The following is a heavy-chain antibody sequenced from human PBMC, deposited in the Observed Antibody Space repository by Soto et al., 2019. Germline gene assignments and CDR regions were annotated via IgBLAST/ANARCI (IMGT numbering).Heavy chain of an antibody. J-gene: IGHJ3*01. CDR1: GLTFSNYG. CDR3: EGRDDPFHV. Sequence: QVQLVESGGGVVQPERSLRLSCVATGLTFSNYGIHWVRQAPGRGLEWVAVIWHDGSQKYSADSVRSRFTISRDNSTNTVYLQMNSLRAEDTAVYYCEGRDDPFHVWGQGTMVTVSS. V-gene: IGHV3-33*01. CDR2: IWHDGSQK.